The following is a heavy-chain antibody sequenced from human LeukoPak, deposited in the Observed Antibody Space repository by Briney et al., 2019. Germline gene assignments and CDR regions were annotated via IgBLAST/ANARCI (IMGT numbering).Heavy chain of an antibody. CDR1: GGSMSSSSYY. Sequence: PSETLSLTCTVSGGSMSSSSYYWGWIRQPPGKGLEWIGSIYNSGSTYYNPSLKSRVTISEDTSKNQVSLKLSSVTAADTAVYYCARRRRGTMGMGRAYYFDYWGQGTLVTVSS. D-gene: IGHD3-10*01. J-gene: IGHJ4*02. V-gene: IGHV4-39*01. CDR3: ARRRRGTMGMGRAYYFDY. CDR2: IYNSGST.